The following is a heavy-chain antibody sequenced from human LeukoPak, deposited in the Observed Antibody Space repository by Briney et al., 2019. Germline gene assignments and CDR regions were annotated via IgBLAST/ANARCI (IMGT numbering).Heavy chain of an antibody. CDR2: VSYDGSTK. CDR1: GFTFSAYG. Sequence: PGGSLRLSCAASGFTFSAYGMHWVRQAPGKGLECVSLVSYDGSTKYYTDSVKGRFTISRDNSKNTLYLQMNSLRAEDTAIYYCVKGSASSRPYYFDYWGQGALVTVSS. V-gene: IGHV3-30*18. D-gene: IGHD2-15*01. J-gene: IGHJ4*02. CDR3: VKGSASSRPYYFDY.